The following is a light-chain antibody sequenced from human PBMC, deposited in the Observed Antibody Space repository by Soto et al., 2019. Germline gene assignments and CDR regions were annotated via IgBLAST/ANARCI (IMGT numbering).Light chain of an antibody. V-gene: IGKV3-20*01. J-gene: IGKJ1*01. Sequence: EIVLTQSPVTLSFSPGERATLSFRASQSVTSDYLAWYQQKPGQAPRLLIYGASSRATGIPDRFSGSGSGTDFTLTISRLEPEDFAVYYCQQYGSSPRTFGQGTGGYQ. CDR3: QQYGSSPRT. CDR1: QSVTSDY. CDR2: GAS.